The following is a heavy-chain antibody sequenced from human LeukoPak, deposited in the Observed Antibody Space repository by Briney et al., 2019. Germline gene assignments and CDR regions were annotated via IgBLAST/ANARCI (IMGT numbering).Heavy chain of an antibody. CDR1: GGSISSYY. CDR3: ARDSGSYWGYFDY. D-gene: IGHD1-26*01. Sequence: PSATLSLTCTVSGGSISSYYWSCSRQPPGKGLEWIGYIYYSGSTNYNPSLKSRVTISVDTSKNQFSLKLSSVTAADTVVYYCARDSGSYWGYFDYWGQETLVTVSS. J-gene: IGHJ4*02. CDR2: IYYSGST. V-gene: IGHV4-59*01.